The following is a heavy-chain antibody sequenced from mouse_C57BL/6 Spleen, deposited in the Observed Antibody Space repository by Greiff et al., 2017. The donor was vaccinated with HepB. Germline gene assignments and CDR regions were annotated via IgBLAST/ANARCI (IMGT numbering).Heavy chain of an antibody. CDR3: ARGHYGSSPYYFDY. J-gene: IGHJ2*01. V-gene: IGHV1-55*01. Sequence: QVHVKQPGAELVKPGASVKMSCKASGYTFTSYWITWVKQRPGQGLEWIGDIYPGSGSTNYNEKFKSKATLTVDTSSSTAYMQLSSLTSEDSAVYYCARGHYGSSPYYFDYWGQGTTLTVSS. D-gene: IGHD1-1*01. CDR2: IYPGSGST. CDR1: GYTFTSYW.